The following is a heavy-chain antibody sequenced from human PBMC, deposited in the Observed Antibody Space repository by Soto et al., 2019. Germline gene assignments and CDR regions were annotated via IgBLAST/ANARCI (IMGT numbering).Heavy chain of an antibody. V-gene: IGHV1-69*01. CDR1: GGTFNIYN. CDR2: ILPIFGTT. Sequence: QVQLVQSGAEVKKPGSSVKVSCKASGGTFNIYNINWVRQAPGQGLEWMGGILPIFGTTNYAQRFQGRLTIIADDSTSTDYMELRSLRSEDTAVYYCARDETGDSYYYYYGMDVWGQGTTVTVTS. J-gene: IGHJ6*02. CDR3: ARDETGDSYYYYYGMDV. D-gene: IGHD7-27*01.